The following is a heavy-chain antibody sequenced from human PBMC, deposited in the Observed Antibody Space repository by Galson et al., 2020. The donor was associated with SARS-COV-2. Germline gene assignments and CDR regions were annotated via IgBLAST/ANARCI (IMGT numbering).Heavy chain of an antibody. CDR1: GFTFSSYT. J-gene: IGHJ4*02. Sequence: GGPLRLSCAASGFTFSSYTMNWVRQAPGEGLEWVSSIDSSSYYIYYADSVKGRFTISRDNAKNSLYLQMNSLRAEDTAVYFCAKSACVVGATSSSACFDSWGQGTLITVSS. V-gene: IGHV3-21*01. CDR3: AKSACVVGATSSSACFDS. D-gene: IGHD1-26*01. CDR2: IDSSSYYI.